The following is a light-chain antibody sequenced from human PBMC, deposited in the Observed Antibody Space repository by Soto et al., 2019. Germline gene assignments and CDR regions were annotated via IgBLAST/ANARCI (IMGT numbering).Light chain of an antibody. CDR1: SSDVGDYNY. Sequence: QCALSQPASVSGSPGQSITISCTGTSSDVGDYNYVSWYQQHPGKAPKLMIYEVSNRPSGVSNRFSGSKFGNTASLTISGLQAGDEADYYCSSYTGSRTLVFGGGTKVTVL. V-gene: IGLV2-14*01. CDR2: EVS. J-gene: IGLJ3*02. CDR3: SSYTGSRTLV.